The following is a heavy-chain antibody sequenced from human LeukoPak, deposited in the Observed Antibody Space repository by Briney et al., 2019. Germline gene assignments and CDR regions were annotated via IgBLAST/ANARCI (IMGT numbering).Heavy chain of an antibody. D-gene: IGHD2-15*01. CDR2: INPNSDGT. V-gene: IGHV1-2*02. CDR3: ARDPGSCPGGSCYAHYHYMDV. Sequence: GASVKVSCKASGYTFTGYFIHWVRQGPGQGLEWMGWINPNSDGTDYAQNFQGRVTLTRDTSISTAYMELSSLRFDDTAVYYCARDPGSCPGGSCYAHYHYMDVWGKGTTVTVSS. CDR1: GYTFTGYF. J-gene: IGHJ6*03.